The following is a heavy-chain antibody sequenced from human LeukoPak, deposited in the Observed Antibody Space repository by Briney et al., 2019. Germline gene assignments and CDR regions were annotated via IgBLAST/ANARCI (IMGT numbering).Heavy chain of an antibody. D-gene: IGHD4-17*01. V-gene: IGHV3-11*04. J-gene: IGHJ4*02. Sequence: GGSLRLSCAASGFTFSDYYMNWIRQAPGKGLEWVSYISSSGSTIYYADSVKGRFTISRDSAKNSLYLQMNSLRAEDTAVYYCAGSYGDYIWQRWGQGTLVTVSS. CDR2: ISSSGSTI. CDR3: AGSYGDYIWQR. CDR1: GFTFSDYY.